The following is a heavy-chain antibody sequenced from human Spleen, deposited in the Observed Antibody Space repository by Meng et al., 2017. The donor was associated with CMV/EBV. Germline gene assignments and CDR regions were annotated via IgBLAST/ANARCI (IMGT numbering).Heavy chain of an antibody. V-gene: IGHV1-24*01. CDR1: GYTLTELS. J-gene: IGHJ5*02. CDR2: FDPEDGET. Sequence: ASVKVSCKVSGYTLTELSMHWVRQAPGKGLEWMGGFDPEDGETIYAQKFQGRVTMTEDTSTDTVYMELSSLRSEDTAVYYCARADIVVAPFDPWGQGTLVTVSS. D-gene: IGHD2-15*01. CDR3: ARADIVVAPFDP.